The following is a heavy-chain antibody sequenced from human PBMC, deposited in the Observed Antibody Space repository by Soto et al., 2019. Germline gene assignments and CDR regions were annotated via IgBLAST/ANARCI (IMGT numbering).Heavy chain of an antibody. CDR2: MSYDGGNK. D-gene: IGHD3-22*01. CDR3: ANDTYYHDSSGYYVFDY. V-gene: IGHV3-30*18. CDR1: GFTFSSYG. Sequence: GGSLRLSCAASGFTFSSYGMHWVRHAPGKGLEWVAVMSYDGGNKNYVDSVKGRFTISRDNSKNTLYLQMNSLRAEDTAVYYCANDTYYHDSSGYYVFDYWGQGTLVTVSS. J-gene: IGHJ4*02.